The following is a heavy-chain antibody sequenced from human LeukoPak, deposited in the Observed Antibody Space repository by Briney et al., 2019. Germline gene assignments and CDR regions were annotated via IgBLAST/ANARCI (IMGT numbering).Heavy chain of an antibody. Sequence: GGSLSLSCAASGLTFSSYWMSWVRQAPGKVLEWVANIKQDGSEKYYVDSVKGRFTIYRDNAKKSLYLQMNSLRAEDTAVYYCARDRGSSWYFDAFDIWGQGTMVTVYS. D-gene: IGHD6-13*01. CDR1: GLTFSSYW. V-gene: IGHV3-7*01. CDR2: IKQDGSEK. J-gene: IGHJ3*02. CDR3: ARDRGSSWYFDAFDI.